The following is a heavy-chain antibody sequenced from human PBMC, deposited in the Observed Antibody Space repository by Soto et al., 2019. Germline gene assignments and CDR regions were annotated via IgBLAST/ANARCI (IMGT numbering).Heavy chain of an antibody. V-gene: IGHV1-18*01. D-gene: IGHD2-15*01. J-gene: IGHJ5*02. Sequence: ASVNVSCKASGYSFTNYDINWVRQAPGQVLEWMGWISAYNGYTNYAQKLQGRVTMTTDTSTSTAYMELRSLRSDDTAVYYCARSGLPDPVVVVGHTPFDPWGQGTLVTVSS. CDR2: ISAYNGYT. CDR3: ARSGLPDPVVVVGHTPFDP. CDR1: GYSFTNYD.